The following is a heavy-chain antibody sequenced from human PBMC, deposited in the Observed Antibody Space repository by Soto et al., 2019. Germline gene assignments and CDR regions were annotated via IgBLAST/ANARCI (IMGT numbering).Heavy chain of an antibody. CDR1: GFTFSSYA. V-gene: IGHV3-23*01. CDR3: AKANGSSWYGAFDI. Sequence: GGSLRLSCAASGFTFSSYAMSWVRQAPGKGLEWVSAISGSGGSTYYADSVQGRLTISIYNSKNTLYLQMISLRAEDVALYYCAKANGSSWYGAFDIWGQGTMVTVSS. J-gene: IGHJ3*02. CDR2: ISGSGGST. D-gene: IGHD6-13*01.